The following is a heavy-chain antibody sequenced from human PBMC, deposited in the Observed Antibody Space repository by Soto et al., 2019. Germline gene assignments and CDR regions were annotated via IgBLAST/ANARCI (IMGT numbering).Heavy chain of an antibody. V-gene: IGHV3-23*01. CDR1: GFLFSKFG. Sequence: GGSLRLSCAASGFLFSKFGMHWVRQAPGKGLEWVSSIGSTGSTTYYTDSVKGRFTISRDNFKNTLYLQMNSLRAEDTAVYYCAKIITAAGSAYWGQGTLVTVSS. CDR2: IGSTGSTT. J-gene: IGHJ4*02. D-gene: IGHD6-13*01. CDR3: AKIITAAGSAY.